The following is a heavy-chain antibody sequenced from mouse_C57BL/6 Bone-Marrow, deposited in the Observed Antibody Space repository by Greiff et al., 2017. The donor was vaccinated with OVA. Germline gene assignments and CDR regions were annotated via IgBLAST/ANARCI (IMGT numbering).Heavy chain of an antibody. Sequence: EVHLVESGPVLVKPGASVKMSCKASGYTFTDYYMNWVKQSHGKSLEWIGVINPYNGGTSYNQKFKGKATLTVDKSSSTAYMELNSLTSEDSAVYYCARGDYYGSSPLYFDYWGQGTTLTVSS. CDR2: INPYNGGT. V-gene: IGHV1-19*01. D-gene: IGHD1-1*01. CDR1: GYTFTDYY. CDR3: ARGDYYGSSPLYFDY. J-gene: IGHJ2*01.